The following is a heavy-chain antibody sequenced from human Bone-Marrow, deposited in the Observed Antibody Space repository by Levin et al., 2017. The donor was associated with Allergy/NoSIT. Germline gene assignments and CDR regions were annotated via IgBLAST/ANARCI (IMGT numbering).Heavy chain of an antibody. D-gene: IGHD4-17*01. Sequence: GGSLRLSCAASGFTFSNAWMSWVRQAPGKGLEWVGRIKSKTDGGTTDYAAPVKGRFTISRDDSKNTLYLQMNSLKTEDTAVYYCTTDPTHGPGATTVTTGGGYFDYWGQGTLVTVSS. CDR2: IKSKTDGGTT. J-gene: IGHJ4*02. V-gene: IGHV3-15*01. CDR1: GFTFSNAW. CDR3: TTDPTHGPGATTVTTGGGYFDY.